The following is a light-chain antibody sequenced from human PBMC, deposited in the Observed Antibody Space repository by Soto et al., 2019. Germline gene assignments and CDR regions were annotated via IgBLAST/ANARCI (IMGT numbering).Light chain of an antibody. J-gene: IGKJ1*01. CDR2: KAS. Sequence: DIKMTQSPSTLSGPVGDRVTITCRASQTISSWLAWYQQKPGKAPKLLIYKASTLKSGVPSRFSGSGSGTEFTLTISSLQPDDFATYYCQHYNSYSEAFGQGTKVAIK. V-gene: IGKV1-5*03. CDR3: QHYNSYSEA. CDR1: QTISSW.